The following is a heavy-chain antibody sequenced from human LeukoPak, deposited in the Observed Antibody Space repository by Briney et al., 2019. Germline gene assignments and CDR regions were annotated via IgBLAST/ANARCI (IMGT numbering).Heavy chain of an antibody. Sequence: GSLRLSCAASGFTFSSYSMNWVRQAPGKGLEWVSSISSSTIYMDYSDSVRGRFTISRDNAENSLYLQMNSLRAEDTAAYYCARGVFGYDFDYWGQGTLVTVSS. D-gene: IGHD5-18*01. V-gene: IGHV3-21*01. J-gene: IGHJ4*02. CDR3: ARGVFGYDFDY. CDR1: GFTFSSYS. CDR2: ISSSTIYM.